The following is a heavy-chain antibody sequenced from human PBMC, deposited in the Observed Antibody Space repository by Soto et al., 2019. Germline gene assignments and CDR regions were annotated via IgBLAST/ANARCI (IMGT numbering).Heavy chain of an antibody. D-gene: IGHD4-17*01. Sequence: QVQLVQSGAEVKKPGASVKVSCKTSGYTFDRFDFSWVRQAPGQGLEWMGWASTYNGDTNYTQKFQDRVTMTTDTSTSTVYMELRSLRSDDTAVYYCARMAYGGNFLYYWGQGSLVTVSS. J-gene: IGHJ4*02. V-gene: IGHV1-18*01. CDR3: ARMAYGGNFLYY. CDR1: GYTFDRFD. CDR2: ASTYNGDT.